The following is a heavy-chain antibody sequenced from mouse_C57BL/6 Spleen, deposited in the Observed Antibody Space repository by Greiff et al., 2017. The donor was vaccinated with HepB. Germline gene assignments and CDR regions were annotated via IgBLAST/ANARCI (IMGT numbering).Heavy chain of an antibody. V-gene: IGHV1-55*01. CDR1: GYTFTSYW. CDR3: ANYGSRTLYAMDY. D-gene: IGHD1-1*01. CDR2: IYPGSGST. Sequence: QVQLKQPGAELVKPGASVKMSCKASGYTFTSYWITWVKQRPGQGLEWIGDIYPGSGSTNYNDKFKSTATMTVDTSSSTAYMQLSSLTSEDSAVYYCANYGSRTLYAMDYWGQGTSVTVSS. J-gene: IGHJ4*01.